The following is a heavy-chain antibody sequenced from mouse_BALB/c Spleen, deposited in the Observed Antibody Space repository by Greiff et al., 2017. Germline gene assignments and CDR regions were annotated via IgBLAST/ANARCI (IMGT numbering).Heavy chain of an antibody. CDR1: GFTFSSFG. D-gene: IGHD2-4*01. CDR2: ISSGSSTI. V-gene: IGHV5-17*02. CDR3: EREEVYYEYEDYFDY. J-gene: IGHJ2*01. Sequence: EVQLVESGGGLVQPGGSRKLSCAASGFTFSSFGMHWVRQAPEKGLEWVAYISSGSSTIYYADTVKGRFTISRDNPKNTLFLRMTSLRSEDTAMYYCEREEVYYEYEDYFDYWGQGTTLTVSS.